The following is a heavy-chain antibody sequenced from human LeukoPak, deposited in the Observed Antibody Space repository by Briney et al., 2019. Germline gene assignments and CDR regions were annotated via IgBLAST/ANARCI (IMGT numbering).Heavy chain of an antibody. CDR1: GGSFSGYY. Sequence: PSETLSLTCAVYGGSFSGYYWSWIRQPPGKGLEWIGEINHSGSTNYNPSLKSRVTISVDTSKNQFSLKLSSVTAADTAVYYCARRSGYYQTFDYWGQGTLVTVSS. V-gene: IGHV4-34*01. J-gene: IGHJ4*02. D-gene: IGHD3-22*01. CDR2: INHSGST. CDR3: ARRSGYYQTFDY.